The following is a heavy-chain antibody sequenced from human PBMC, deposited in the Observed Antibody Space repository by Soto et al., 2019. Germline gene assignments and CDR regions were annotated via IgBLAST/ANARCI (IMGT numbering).Heavy chain of an antibody. V-gene: IGHV3-21*01. D-gene: IGHD3-10*01. CDR1: GFTFSSYS. Sequence: GGSLRLSGAASGFTFSSYSINWVRQAPWKGLEWVSSISSSSSYIYYADSVKGRFTISRDNAKKSLYLQMNSLRAEDTAVYYCARDYSPVLPYDYFGQGILVTFSS. CDR3: ARDYSPVLPYDY. CDR2: ISSSSSYI. J-gene: IGHJ4*02.